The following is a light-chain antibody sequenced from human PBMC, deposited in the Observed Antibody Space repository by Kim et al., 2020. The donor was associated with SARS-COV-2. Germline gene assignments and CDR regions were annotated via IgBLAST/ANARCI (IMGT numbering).Light chain of an antibody. CDR1: NVVVKC. Sequence: GRTTLFDGGGTNVVVKCVACYQQRPGPTAFLVIYYDADRPSGVPERFSVSNSGNTATLTISGVEAGDEADYYCQVWDTSTEHILFGGGTQLTVL. V-gene: IGLV3-21*04. CDR3: QVWDTSTEHIL. CDR2: YDA. J-gene: IGLJ2*01.